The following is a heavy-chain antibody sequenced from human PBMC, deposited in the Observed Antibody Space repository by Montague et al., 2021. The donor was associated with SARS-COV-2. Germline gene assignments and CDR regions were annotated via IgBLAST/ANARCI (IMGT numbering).Heavy chain of an antibody. V-gene: IGHV3-30-3*01. J-gene: IGHJ4*02. CDR3: ARDKDLYCSGGSCYSLDYYDSSGYSLRGYFDY. Sequence: SLRLSCAASGFTFSRYAMHWVRQAPGKGLEWVAVISYDGSNKYYXXSLKVRFTISRDNSKNTLYLQMNSLRAEDTAVYYCARDKDLYCSGGSCYSLDYYDSSGYSLRGYFDYWGQGTLVTVSS. D-gene: IGHD2-15*01. CDR2: ISYDGSNK. CDR1: GFTFSRYA.